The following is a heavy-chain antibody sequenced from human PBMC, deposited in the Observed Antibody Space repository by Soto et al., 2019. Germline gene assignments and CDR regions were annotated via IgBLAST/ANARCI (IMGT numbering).Heavy chain of an antibody. CDR2: IDPSDSYT. CDR3: ARGSGYDILTGYYKLYYYYYGMDV. Sequence: RGESLKISCKGSGYSFTSYWISWVRQMPGKGLEWMGRIDPSDSYTNYSPSFQGHVTISADKAISTAYLQWSSLKASDTAMYYCARGSGYDILTGYYKLYYYYYGMDVWGQGTTVTVSS. V-gene: IGHV5-10-1*01. CDR1: GYSFTSYW. D-gene: IGHD3-9*01. J-gene: IGHJ6*02.